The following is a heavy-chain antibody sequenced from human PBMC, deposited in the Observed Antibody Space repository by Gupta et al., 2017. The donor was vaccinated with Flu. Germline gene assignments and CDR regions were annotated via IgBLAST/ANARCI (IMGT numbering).Heavy chain of an antibody. CDR3: ARGWGPAP. Sequence: TFSSYWMHWARQAPGKGLMWVSRISADGAIADYADSVKDRFTISRDNAKNTLYLQMDSLRGEDTAVYYCARGWGPAPWGQGTLVTVS. CDR1: TFSSYW. CDR2: ISADGAIA. J-gene: IGHJ5*02. V-gene: IGHV3-74*01. D-gene: IGHD2-2*01.